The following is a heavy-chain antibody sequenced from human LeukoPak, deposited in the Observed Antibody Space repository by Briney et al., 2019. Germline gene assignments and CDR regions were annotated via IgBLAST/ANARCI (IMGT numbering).Heavy chain of an antibody. CDR2: ISRNSGFI. CDR3: ARDDVSTARASGMVV. CDR1: GFTFTTYD. D-gene: IGHD6-6*01. Sequence: GGSLRLSCAASGFTFTTYDMNWVRQAPGKGLEWVSYISRNSGFIYYADSVKGRFTISRDNAKNSLYLQMNSLRGEDMAVYYCARDDVSTARASGMVVWGKGTTVTVSS. J-gene: IGHJ6*04. V-gene: IGHV3-21*01.